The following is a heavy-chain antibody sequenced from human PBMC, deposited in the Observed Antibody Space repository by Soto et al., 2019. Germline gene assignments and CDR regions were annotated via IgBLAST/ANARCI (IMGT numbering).Heavy chain of an antibody. CDR1: GGSISSDF. Sequence: PSETLSLTCTVSGGSISSDFWSWIRQPPGKGLGWIGYIFYSGTTNYNPSLRSRVTTSVDTSKNQFSLNLNSMTGADTAVYYCAREQCYYDSSGYYPYYFDYWGQGTLVTVSS. J-gene: IGHJ4*02. CDR2: IFYSGTT. V-gene: IGHV4-59*12. CDR3: AREQCYYDSSGYYPYYFDY. D-gene: IGHD3-22*01.